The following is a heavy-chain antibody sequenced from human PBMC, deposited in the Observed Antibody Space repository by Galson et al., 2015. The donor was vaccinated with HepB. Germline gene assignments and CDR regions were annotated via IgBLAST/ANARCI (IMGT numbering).Heavy chain of an antibody. D-gene: IGHD2-2*01. Sequence: ETLSLTCAVSGGSISNRNWWNSVRQAPGKGLEWVSSISRDSTYIHYTDSVKGRFTISRDSAQNSVYLQMNSLRADDTAVYYCTRGYSTATGSDGYYYYGMDVWGQGTTVSVSS. J-gene: IGHJ6*02. CDR1: GGSISNRN. CDR3: TRGYSTATGSDGYYYYGMDV. CDR2: ISRDSTYI. V-gene: IGHV3-21*01.